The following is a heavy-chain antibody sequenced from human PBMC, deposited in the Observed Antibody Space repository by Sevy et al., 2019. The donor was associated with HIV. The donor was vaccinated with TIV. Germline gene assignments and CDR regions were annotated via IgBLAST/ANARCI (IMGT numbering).Heavy chain of an antibody. CDR3: ARDLVLMVDAIQPDHGGFDY. V-gene: IGHV3-30-3*01. CDR2: ISYDGSNK. J-gene: IGHJ4*01. Sequence: GGSLRLSCAASGFTFSSYAMHWVRQAPGNGLEWVAVISYDGSNKYYADSVKGRFTISRDNSKNTLYLQMNSLRAEDTVVYYCARDLVLMVDAIQPDHGGFDYRGQGTLVTVSS. D-gene: IGHD2-8*01. CDR1: GFTFSSYA.